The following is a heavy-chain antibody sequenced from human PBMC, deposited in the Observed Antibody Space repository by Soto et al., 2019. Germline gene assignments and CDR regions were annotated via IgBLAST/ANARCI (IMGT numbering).Heavy chain of an antibody. CDR2: INHSGST. CDR1: GGSFSGYY. D-gene: IGHD6-19*01. Sequence: SETLSLTCAVYGGSFSGYYWSWIRQPPGKGLEWIGEINHSGSTNYNPSLKSRVTISVDTSKNQFSLKLSSVTAADTAVYYCARVEYSSGWYPTSYYYYYMDVWGKGTTVTVSS. V-gene: IGHV4-34*01. CDR3: ARVEYSSGWYPTSYYYYYMDV. J-gene: IGHJ6*03.